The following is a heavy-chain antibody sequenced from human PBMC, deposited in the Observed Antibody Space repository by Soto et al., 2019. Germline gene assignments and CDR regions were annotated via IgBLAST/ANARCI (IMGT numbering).Heavy chain of an antibody. V-gene: IGHV4-59*13. Sequence: SETLSLTCDVSGASITTYYWSWIRQAPGKGLEWIGNVYHTGSTNYNPSLKGRVTMSVDTSKNQFSLKLTSVTAADTAMYFCAKYRRTDAEGYTFDYWGQGALVTVSS. D-gene: IGHD2-15*01. CDR3: AKYRRTDAEGYTFDY. CDR2: VYHTGST. CDR1: GASITTYY. J-gene: IGHJ4*02.